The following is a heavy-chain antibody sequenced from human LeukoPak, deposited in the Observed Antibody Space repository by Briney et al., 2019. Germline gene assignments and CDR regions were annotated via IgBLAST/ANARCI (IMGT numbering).Heavy chain of an antibody. CDR2: IKQDGSDR. J-gene: IGHJ4*02. V-gene: IGHV3-7*03. D-gene: IGHD6-19*01. CDR1: GFTFRNYW. Sequence: PGGSLRLSCAASGFTFRNYWMSWVRLAPGTGLEWVVNIKQDGSDRNYVTSVRGRFTISRDNAESSLYLQMNSLRAEDTAVYYCVRNLAVAGTCFDSWGQGTLVTVSS. CDR3: VRNLAVAGTCFDS.